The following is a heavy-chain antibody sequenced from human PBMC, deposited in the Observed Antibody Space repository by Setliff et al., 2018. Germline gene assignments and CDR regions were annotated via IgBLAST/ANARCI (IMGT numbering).Heavy chain of an antibody. Sequence: SETLSLTCAVSGGSIRSTYWWSRVRQPPGKGLEWIAEIYHTGSTNFNPSLKSRITISLDKSKNHFFLNLTSVTAADTAMYYCTNRDYFDGSGFDYWGRGTLVTVSS. CDR3: TNRDYFDGSGFDY. J-gene: IGHJ4*02. V-gene: IGHV4-4*02. CDR2: IYHTGST. CDR1: GGSIRSTYW. D-gene: IGHD3-22*01.